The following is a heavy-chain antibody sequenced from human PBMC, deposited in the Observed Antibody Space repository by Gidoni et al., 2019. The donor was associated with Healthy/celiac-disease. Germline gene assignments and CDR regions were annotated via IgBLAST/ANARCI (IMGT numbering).Heavy chain of an antibody. CDR3: ARLPNSSSWDYYFDY. V-gene: IGHV4-31*03. J-gene: IGHJ4*02. Sequence: QVQLQESGPGLVTPSQTLSLTCTVSGGSIISGGYYWSWIRQHPGKGLEWIGYIYYSGSTYYNPSLKSRVTISVDTSKNQFSLKLSSVTAADTAVYYCARLPNSSSWDYYFDYWGQGTLVTVSS. CDR2: IYYSGST. D-gene: IGHD6-13*01. CDR1: GGSIISGGYY.